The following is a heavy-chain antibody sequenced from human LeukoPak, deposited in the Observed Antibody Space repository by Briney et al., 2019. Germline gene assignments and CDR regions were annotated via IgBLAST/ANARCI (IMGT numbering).Heavy chain of an antibody. CDR1: GYTFTSYA. CDR2: INTNTGNP. CDR3: ARQLGESSPHYYYYMDV. Sequence: ASVKVSCKASGYTFTSYAVNWVRQASGQGLEWMGWINTNTGNPTYAQGFTGRFVFSLDTSVNTAYLQISSLKAEDTAVYYCARQLGESSPHYYYYMDVWGKGTTVTISS. V-gene: IGHV7-4-1*02. D-gene: IGHD3-16*01. J-gene: IGHJ6*03.